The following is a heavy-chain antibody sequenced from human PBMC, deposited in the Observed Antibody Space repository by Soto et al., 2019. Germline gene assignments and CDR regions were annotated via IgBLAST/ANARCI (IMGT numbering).Heavy chain of an antibody. CDR3: ARESVDTDMVTAPGDVLYYYWCGMDV. CDR1: GFTVSSNY. D-gene: IGHD5-18*01. V-gene: IGHV3-66*01. CDR2: IYSGGST. J-gene: IGHJ6*02. Sequence: EVQLVESGGGLVQPGGSLRLSCAASGFTVSSNYMSWVRQAPGKGLEWVSVIYSGGSTYYADSVKGRFTISRDNSQNTLYPQKNSLRAEETAVYYCARESVDTDMVTAPGDVLYYYWCGMDVWGQGTTVTVSS.